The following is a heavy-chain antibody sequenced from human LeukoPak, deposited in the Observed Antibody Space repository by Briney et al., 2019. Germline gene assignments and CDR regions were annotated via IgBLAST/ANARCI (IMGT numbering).Heavy chain of an antibody. J-gene: IGHJ4*02. CDR2: ISGSGSTI. CDR1: GFTFSDYH. CDR3: AKDRWELLPETYYFDY. V-gene: IGHV3-11*01. D-gene: IGHD1-26*01. Sequence: PGGSLRLSCAASGFTFSDYHMTWIRQAPGKGLEWVSYISGSGSTIYYADSVKGRFTISRDNAKKSLYLQMNSLRAEDTAVYYCAKDRWELLPETYYFDYWGQGTLVTVSS.